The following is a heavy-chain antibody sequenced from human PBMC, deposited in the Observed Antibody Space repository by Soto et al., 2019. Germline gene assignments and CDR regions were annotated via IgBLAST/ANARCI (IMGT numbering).Heavy chain of an antibody. J-gene: IGHJ5*02. V-gene: IGHV1-3*01. D-gene: IGHD6-13*01. CDR1: GYTFTSYA. CDR3: ARDGAAAGTNWFDP. Sequence: RASVKVSCKASGYTFTSYAMHWVRQAPGQRLEWMGWINAGNGNTKYSQKFQGRVTITRDTSASTAYMELSSLRSEDTAVYYCARDGAAAGTNWFDPWGQGTLVTVSS. CDR2: INAGNGNT.